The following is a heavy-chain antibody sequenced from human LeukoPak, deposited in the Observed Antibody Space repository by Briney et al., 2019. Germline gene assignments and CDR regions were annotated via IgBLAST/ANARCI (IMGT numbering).Heavy chain of an antibody. V-gene: IGHV4-31*03. D-gene: IGHD3-3*01. Sequence: SETLSLTCTVSGGSISSSSYYWGWIRQHPGKGLEWIGYIYYSGSTYYNPSLKSRVTTSVDTSKNQFSLKLSSVTAADTAVYYCARGSSILGPSTRYDPQTYAFDIWGQGTMVTVSS. CDR3: ARGSSILGPSTRYDPQTYAFDI. J-gene: IGHJ3*02. CDR2: IYYSGST. CDR1: GGSISSSSYY.